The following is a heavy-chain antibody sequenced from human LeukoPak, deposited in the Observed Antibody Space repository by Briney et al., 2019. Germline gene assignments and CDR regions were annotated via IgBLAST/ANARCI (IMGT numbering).Heavy chain of an antibody. CDR2: INHSGST. CDR1: GGSFSGYY. D-gene: IGHD2-8*01. J-gene: IGHJ6*02. CDR3: ARLLMVYATEDYYYYYGMDV. V-gene: IGHV4-34*01. Sequence: PSETLSLTCAVYGGSFSGYYWSWIRQPPGKGLEWIGEINHSGSTNYNPSLKSRVTISVDTSKNQFSLKLSSVTAADTAVYYCARLLMVYATEDYYYYYGMDVWGQGTTVTVSS.